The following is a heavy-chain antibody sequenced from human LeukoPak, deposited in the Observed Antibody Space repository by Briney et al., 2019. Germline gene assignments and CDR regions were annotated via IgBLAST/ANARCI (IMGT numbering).Heavy chain of an antibody. D-gene: IGHD3-10*01. CDR3: ARDGKVGVLLWFGEPLSGWFDP. J-gene: IGHJ5*02. V-gene: IGHV1-69*13. CDR1: GGTFSSYA. Sequence: ASVKVSCKASGGTFSSYAISWVRQAPGQGLEWMGGIIPIFGTANYAQKFQGRVAITADESTSTAYMELSSLRSEDTAVYYCARDGKVGVLLWFGEPLSGWFDPWGQGTLVTVSS. CDR2: IIPIFGTA.